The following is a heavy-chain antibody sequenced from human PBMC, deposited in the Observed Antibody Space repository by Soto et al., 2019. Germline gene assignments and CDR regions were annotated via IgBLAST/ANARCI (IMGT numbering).Heavy chain of an antibody. V-gene: IGHV4-59*01. Sequence: SETLSLTCTVSGGSISSYYWSWIRQPPGKGLEWIGYIYYSGSTNYNPSVKSRVTISVDTSKNQFSLKLSSVTAADTAVYYCARDHVVPAAIAQYYYYGMDVWGQGTTVTVSS. J-gene: IGHJ6*02. D-gene: IGHD2-2*02. CDR2: IYYSGST. CDR3: ARDHVVPAAIAQYYYYGMDV. CDR1: GGSISSYY.